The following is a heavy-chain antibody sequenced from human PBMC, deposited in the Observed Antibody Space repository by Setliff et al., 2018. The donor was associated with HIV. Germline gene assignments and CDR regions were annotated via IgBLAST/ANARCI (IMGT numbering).Heavy chain of an antibody. D-gene: IGHD6-13*01. CDR1: GGSISSSSYY. V-gene: IGHV4-39*07. J-gene: IGHJ4*02. CDR2: IFYSGST. Sequence: SETLSLTCTVSGGSISSSSYYWGWIRQPPGKGLEWIGNIFYSGSTYYSPSLQSRVTISVDTSQYQFSLKLTSVTAADTAVYYCARGIAAAEGYFDYWGQGTLVTVSS. CDR3: ARGIAAAEGYFDY.